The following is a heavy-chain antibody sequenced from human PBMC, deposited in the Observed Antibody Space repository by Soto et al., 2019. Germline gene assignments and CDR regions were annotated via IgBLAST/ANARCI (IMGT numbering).Heavy chain of an antibody. J-gene: IGHJ4*02. D-gene: IGHD1-26*01. CDR1: GGAVSVYY. CDR3: ARGVGSRHTQY. V-gene: IGHV4-59*02. Sequence: SETLSLTCTISGGAVSVYYWSWIRQSTGQGLEWIGYIYASGSPYYNPSLRSRVTISADTSKNQISLKLTSPTAADTAVYYCARGVGSRHTQYWGRGTMVGVFS. CDR2: IYASGSP.